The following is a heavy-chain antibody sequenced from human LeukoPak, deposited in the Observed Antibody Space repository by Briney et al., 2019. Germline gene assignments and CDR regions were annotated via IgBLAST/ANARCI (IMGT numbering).Heavy chain of an antibody. CDR3: TRLGGDGYNSGYFDY. V-gene: IGHV3-73*01. CDR2: IRSKANSYAT. J-gene: IGHJ4*02. CDR1: GFTFSGSA. D-gene: IGHD5-24*01. Sequence: GGSLRLSCAASGFTFSGSAMHWVRQASGKGLEWLGRIRSKANSYATAYAASVKGRFTISRDDSKNTAYLQMNSLKTEDTAVYYCTRLGGDGYNSGYFDYWGQGTLVTVSS.